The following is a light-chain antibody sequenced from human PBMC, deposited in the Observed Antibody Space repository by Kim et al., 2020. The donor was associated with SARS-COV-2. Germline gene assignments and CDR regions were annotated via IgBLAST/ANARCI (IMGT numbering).Light chain of an antibody. V-gene: IGLV2-14*01. CDR2: EVD. CDR3: SSYIRGSTNYV. J-gene: IGLJ1*01. Sequence: TSSPGTTCFFYGYMFGSWYPPHPGKAPNLVIYEVDNLPSGVSLRFSGSKSGNTASLTISGLQAEDEADYYCSSYIRGSTNYVFGTGTKVTVL. CDR1: TCFFYGYMF.